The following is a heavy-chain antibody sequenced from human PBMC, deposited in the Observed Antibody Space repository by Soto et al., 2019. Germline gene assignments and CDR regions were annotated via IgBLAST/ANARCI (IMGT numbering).Heavy chain of an antibody. V-gene: IGHV3-30*18. Sequence: QVQLVESGGGVVQPGRSMRLSCAASGFTFSSYGMHWVRQAPGKGLEWMAVISYDGSNKYYADSVKGRFTISRDNSKNTLYLQMNSLRAEDTAVYYCAKDAIAATGASVFGWYFDLWGRGTLVTVSS. J-gene: IGHJ2*01. CDR2: ISYDGSNK. CDR1: GFTFSSYG. D-gene: IGHD6-13*01. CDR3: AKDAIAATGASVFGWYFDL.